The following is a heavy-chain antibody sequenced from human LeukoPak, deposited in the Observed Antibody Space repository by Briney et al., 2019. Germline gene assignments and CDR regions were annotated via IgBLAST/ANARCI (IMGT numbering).Heavy chain of an antibody. J-gene: IGHJ5*02. Sequence: GASVKVSCEASGYTFTGYYMHWVRQATGQGLEWMGWMNPNSGNTGYAQKFQGRVTMTRNTSISTAYMELSSLRSEDTAVYYCARGGGWFDPWGQGTLVTVSS. CDR1: GYTFTGYY. CDR3: ARGGGWFDP. V-gene: IGHV1-8*02. CDR2: MNPNSGNT. D-gene: IGHD3-10*01.